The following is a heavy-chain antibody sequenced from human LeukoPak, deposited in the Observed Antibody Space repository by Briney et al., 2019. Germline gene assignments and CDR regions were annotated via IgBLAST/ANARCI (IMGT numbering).Heavy chain of an antibody. D-gene: IGHD6-6*01. Sequence: ASVKVSCKASGYTFTGYYMHWVRQAPGQGLEWMGRINPSTGGTKYAQKFQGRVTMTRDTSISTAYMELSRLRSDDTAVYYCAREAPSIAARRSEYYFDYWGQGTLVTVSS. CDR1: GYTFTGYY. V-gene: IGHV1-2*06. J-gene: IGHJ4*02. CDR3: AREAPSIAARRSEYYFDY. CDR2: INPSTGGT.